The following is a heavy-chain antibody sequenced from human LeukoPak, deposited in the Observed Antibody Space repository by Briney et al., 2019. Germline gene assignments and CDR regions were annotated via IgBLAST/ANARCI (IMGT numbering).Heavy chain of an antibody. Sequence: GGSLRLSCAASGFTPDDYGMSSVRQTPGKGLEWVSGIIWNGVSTGYADSVKGGCTLSRDTAQNTLCLHMNRLRAEDTALYYCARGGVRWGYYYYMDVWGKGTTVTVSS. CDR2: IIWNGVST. V-gene: IGHV3-20*04. CDR3: ARGGVRWGYYYYMDV. CDR1: GFTPDDYG. D-gene: IGHD4-23*01. J-gene: IGHJ6*03.